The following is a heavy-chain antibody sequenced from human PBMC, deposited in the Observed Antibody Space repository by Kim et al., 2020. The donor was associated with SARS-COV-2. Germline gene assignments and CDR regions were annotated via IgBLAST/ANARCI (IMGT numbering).Heavy chain of an antibody. CDR1: GGSISSSSYY. Sequence: SETLSLTCTVSGGSISSSSYYWGWIRQPPGKGLEWIGSIYYSGSTYYNPSLKSRVTISVDTSKNQFSLKLSSVTAADTAVYYCARQIYYGSGSYPSGYYYGMDVWGQGTTVTVSS. CDR2: IYYSGST. D-gene: IGHD3-10*01. J-gene: IGHJ6*02. CDR3: ARQIYYGSGSYPSGYYYGMDV. V-gene: IGHV4-39*01.